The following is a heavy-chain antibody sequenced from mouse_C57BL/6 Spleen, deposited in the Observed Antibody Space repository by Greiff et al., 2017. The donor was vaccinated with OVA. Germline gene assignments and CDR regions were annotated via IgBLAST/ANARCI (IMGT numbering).Heavy chain of an antibody. CDR1: GYTFTSYW. J-gene: IGHJ4*01. CDR3: ARRAYYPYYAMDY. CDR2: IDPSASET. V-gene: IGHV1-52*01. Sequence: QVHVKQSGAELVRPGSSVKLSCKASGYTFTSYWMHWVKQRPIQGLEWIGNIDPSASETHYNQKFKDKATLTVDKSSSTAYMQLSSLTSEDSAVYDCARRAYYPYYAMDYWGQGTSVTVSS. D-gene: IGHD2-10*01.